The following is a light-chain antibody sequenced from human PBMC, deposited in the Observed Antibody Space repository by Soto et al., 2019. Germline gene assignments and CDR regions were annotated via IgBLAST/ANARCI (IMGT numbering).Light chain of an antibody. Sequence: QSVLTQPPSVSGAPGQRVTISCTGTTSNIGAGYDVQWYQQLPGTAPKLLIFGNTNRPSGVPDRISGSKSGTSASLAFTGLQADDEAEYHCQSFDSSLSGWVFGGGTKLTVL. V-gene: IGLV1-40*01. CDR1: TSNIGAGYD. J-gene: IGLJ2*01. CDR2: GNT. CDR3: QSFDSSLSGWV.